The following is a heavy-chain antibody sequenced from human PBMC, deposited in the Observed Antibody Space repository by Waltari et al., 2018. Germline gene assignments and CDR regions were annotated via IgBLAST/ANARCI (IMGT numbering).Heavy chain of an antibody. Sequence: QVQLQESGPGLVKPSETLSLTCAVSGYSISSGYYWGWIRQPPGKGLEWIGSIYHSGSTYYNPSLKSRVTISVETSKNQFSLKLSSVTAADTAVYYCARQSSGYPLDYWGQGTLVTVSS. J-gene: IGHJ4*02. CDR2: IYHSGST. CDR1: GYSISSGYY. V-gene: IGHV4-38-2*01. CDR3: ARQSSGYPLDY. D-gene: IGHD3-22*01.